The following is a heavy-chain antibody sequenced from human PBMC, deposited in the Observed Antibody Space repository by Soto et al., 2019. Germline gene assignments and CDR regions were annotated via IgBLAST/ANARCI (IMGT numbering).Heavy chain of an antibody. CDR1: GDSVSTSNC. CDR3: ARTKLPKVKPPWAWQVVPQPPQDPAPTYYFDF. J-gene: IGHJ4*02. Sequence: SETLSLTCSVSGDSVSTSNCWNWVRQPPGKGLEWIGEILHSGTTKYNPSLRSRATILIDKSKNQFSLQLSSVDAADTAIYYCARTKLPKVKPPWAWQVVPQPPQDPAPTYYFDFWSQGTLVTVS. V-gene: IGHV4-4*02. CDR2: ILHSGTT. D-gene: IGHD6-6*01.